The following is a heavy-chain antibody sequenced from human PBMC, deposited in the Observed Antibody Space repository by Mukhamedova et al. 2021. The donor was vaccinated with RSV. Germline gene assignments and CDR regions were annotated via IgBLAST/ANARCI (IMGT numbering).Heavy chain of an antibody. CDR2: INPITGAA. D-gene: IGHD5-18*01. J-gene: IGHJ5*01. V-gene: IGHV1-2*02. CDR3: ARDRGYSRRYNFFDS. Sequence: EYMGWINPITGAAIYAEKFQGRITMTADTSITTAYMDLSSLTSDDTAVYYCARDRGYSRRYNFFDSWGQGTLDIVSS.